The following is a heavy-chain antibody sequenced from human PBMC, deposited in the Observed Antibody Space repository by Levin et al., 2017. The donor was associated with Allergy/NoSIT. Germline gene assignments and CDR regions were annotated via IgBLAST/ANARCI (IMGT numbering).Heavy chain of an antibody. D-gene: IGHD3-16*01. CDR1: GGSIASDDYY. CDR3: AREVMGYDDEGLYYYYGMDV. CDR2: IYYTGGT. Sequence: SSQTLSLTCTVFGGSIASDDYYWSWIRQSPGEGLEWIGYIYYTGGTYYSPSLKSRVTISIDTSENQFSLELTSVTAADTAVYVCAREVMGYDDEGLYYYYGMDVWGQGTTITVSS. J-gene: IGHJ6*02. V-gene: IGHV4-30-4*01.